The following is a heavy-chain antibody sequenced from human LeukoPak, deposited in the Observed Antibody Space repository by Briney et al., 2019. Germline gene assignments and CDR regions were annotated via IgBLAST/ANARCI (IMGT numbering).Heavy chain of an antibody. J-gene: IGHJ4*02. Sequence: PGGSLRLSCAASGFTFDDYGMSWVRQAPGKGLEWVSGINWNGGSTGYADSVKGRFTISRDNSKNTLFLQMGSLRAEDMAVYYCARGGYYFGSAPDHWGQGTLVTVSS. CDR1: GFTFDDYG. D-gene: IGHD3-10*01. V-gene: IGHV3-20*04. CDR3: ARGGYYFGSAPDH. CDR2: INWNGGST.